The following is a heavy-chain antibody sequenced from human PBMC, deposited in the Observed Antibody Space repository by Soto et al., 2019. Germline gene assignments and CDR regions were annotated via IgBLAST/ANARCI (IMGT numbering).Heavy chain of an antibody. D-gene: IGHD1-1*01. V-gene: IGHV4-34*01. CDR2: INHSGTT. Sequence: PSETLSLTCGVYGGPFSGYQWNWIRQSPGQGLEWIGEINHSGTTKYNPSLESRINLSVDTSKKQFSLKMFSVTAADTAIYYCARGWRFDPWGQGTQVT. J-gene: IGHJ5*02. CDR1: GGPFSGYQ. CDR3: ARGWRFDP.